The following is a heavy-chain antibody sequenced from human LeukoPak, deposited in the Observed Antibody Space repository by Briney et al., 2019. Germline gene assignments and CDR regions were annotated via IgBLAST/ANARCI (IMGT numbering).Heavy chain of an antibody. D-gene: IGHD5-18*01. CDR2: INHRGST. Sequence: SETLSLTCAVYGGSFSGYYWSWIRQPPGKGLEWIGEINHRGSTNYNPSLKSRVTISVDTSKNQFSLKLSSVTAADTAVYYCARGRRSYGPNYYYYYYMDVWGKGTTVTVSS. CDR3: ARGRRSYGPNYYYYYYMDV. J-gene: IGHJ6*03. CDR1: GGSFSGYY. V-gene: IGHV4-34*01.